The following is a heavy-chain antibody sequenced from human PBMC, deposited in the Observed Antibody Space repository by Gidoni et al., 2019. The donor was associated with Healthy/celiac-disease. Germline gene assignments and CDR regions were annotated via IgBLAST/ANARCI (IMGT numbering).Heavy chain of an antibody. V-gene: IGHV4-34*01. D-gene: IGHD2-2*01. Sequence: QVQLQQWGAGLLKPSETLSLTCAVYGGSFSGYYWSWIRQPPGKGLEWIGEINHSGSTNYNPSLKSRVTISVDTSKNQCSLKLSSVTAADTAVYYCARGGPRYCSSTSCFRPWGFYYYYYMDVWGKGTTVTVSS. CDR1: GGSFSGYY. CDR2: INHSGST. CDR3: ARGGPRYCSSTSCFRPWGFYYYYYMDV. J-gene: IGHJ6*03.